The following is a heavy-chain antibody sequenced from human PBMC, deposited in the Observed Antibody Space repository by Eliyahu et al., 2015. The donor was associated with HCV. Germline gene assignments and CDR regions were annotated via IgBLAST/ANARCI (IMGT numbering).Heavy chain of an antibody. CDR1: GFTFXSYS. J-gene: IGHJ4*02. Sequence: EVHLVESGGGLVKPGGSLXLSCAASGFTFXSYSMNWVRQAPGKGLEWVSSISFSSSYIYYADSVKGRFTISRDNAKNSLYLQMNSLRAEDTAVYFCARTVYCGGDCLYYFDYWGQGTLVTVSS. D-gene: IGHD2-21*01. CDR3: ARTVYCGGDCLYYFDY. V-gene: IGHV3-21*01. CDR2: ISFSSSYI.